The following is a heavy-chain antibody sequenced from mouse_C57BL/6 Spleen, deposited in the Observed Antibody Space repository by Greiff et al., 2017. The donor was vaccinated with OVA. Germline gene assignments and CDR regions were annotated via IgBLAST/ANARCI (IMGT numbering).Heavy chain of an antibody. CDR3: ARPGVTTVVAKTAWFAY. CDR1: GYTFTSYW. V-gene: IGHV1-53*01. D-gene: IGHD1-1*01. Sequence: VQLQQPGTELVKPGASVKLSCKASGYTFTSYWMHWVKQRPGQGLEWIGNINPSNGGTNYNEKFKSKATLTVDKSSSTAYLQLSSLTSEDSAVYYCARPGVTTVVAKTAWFAYWGQGTLVTVSA. J-gene: IGHJ3*01. CDR2: INPSNGGT.